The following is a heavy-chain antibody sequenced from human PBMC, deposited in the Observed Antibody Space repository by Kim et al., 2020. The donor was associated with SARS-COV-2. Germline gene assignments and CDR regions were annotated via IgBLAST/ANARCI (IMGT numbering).Heavy chain of an antibody. J-gene: IGHJ4*02. V-gene: IGHV3-64D*09. CDR1: GFTFSSYA. CDR3: VKGRGAAYFDY. Sequence: GGSLRLSCSASGFTFSSYAMHWVRQAPGKGLEYVSAISSNGGSTYYADSVKGRFTISRDNSKNTLYLQMSSLRAEDTAVYYCVKGRGAAYFDYWGQGTLVTVSS. D-gene: IGHD1-26*01. CDR2: ISSNGGST.